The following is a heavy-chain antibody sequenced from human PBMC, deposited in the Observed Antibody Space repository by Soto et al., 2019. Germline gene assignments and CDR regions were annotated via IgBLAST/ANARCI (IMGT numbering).Heavy chain of an antibody. D-gene: IGHD2-8*01. CDR3: TTDRVYSPVAH. CDR1: GFSFSSTW. V-gene: IGHV3-15*01. Sequence: GGSLRLSCAASGFSFSSTWMSWVRQTPEKGLEWVGRIKSKSDGGTTDYAAPVKGRFTISRDDSENTLYLQINSLKTEDTSVYYCTTDRVYSPVAHWGQGILVTVSS. J-gene: IGHJ4*02. CDR2: IKSKSDGGTT.